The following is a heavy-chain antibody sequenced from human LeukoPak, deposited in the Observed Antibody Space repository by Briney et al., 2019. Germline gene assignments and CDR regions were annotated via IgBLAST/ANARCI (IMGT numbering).Heavy chain of an antibody. CDR3: ARDGGSYTRGDY. CDR2: ISSSGSTI. V-gene: IGHV3-48*03. J-gene: IGHJ4*02. Sequence: PGGSLRLSCAASGFTLSSYEMNWVRQAPGKGLEWVSYISSSGSTIYYADSVKGRFTISRDNAKNSLYLQMNSLRAEDTAVYYCARDGGSYTRGDYWGQGTLVTVSS. D-gene: IGHD1-26*01. CDR1: GFTLSSYE.